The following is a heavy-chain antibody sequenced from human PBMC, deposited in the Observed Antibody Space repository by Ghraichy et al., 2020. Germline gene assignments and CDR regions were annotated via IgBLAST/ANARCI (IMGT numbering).Heavy chain of an antibody. J-gene: IGHJ3*02. CDR3: ATALRGVGDAFDI. D-gene: IGHD3-10*01. CDR1: GYTLTELS. CDR2: FDPEDGET. V-gene: IGHV1-24*01. Sequence: AAVKVSCKVSGYTLTELSMHWVRQAPGKGLEWMGGFDPEDGETIYAQKFQGRVTMTEDTSTDTAYMELSSLRSEDTAVYYCATALRGVGDAFDIWGQGTMVTVSS.